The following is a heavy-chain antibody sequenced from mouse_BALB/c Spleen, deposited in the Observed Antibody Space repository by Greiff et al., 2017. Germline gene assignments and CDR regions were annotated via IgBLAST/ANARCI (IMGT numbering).Heavy chain of an antibody. CDR1: GYSITSDYA. D-gene: IGHD1-1*01. Sequence: ESGPGLVKPSQSLSLTCTVTGYSITSDYARYWIRQFPGNKLEWMGYISYSGSTSYNPSLKSRISITRDTSKNQFFLQLNSVTTEDTATYYCARSYYGISYVGNYIDYWGQGTTLTVSS. CDR2: ISYSGST. J-gene: IGHJ2*01. CDR3: ARSYYGISYVGNYIDY. V-gene: IGHV3-2*02.